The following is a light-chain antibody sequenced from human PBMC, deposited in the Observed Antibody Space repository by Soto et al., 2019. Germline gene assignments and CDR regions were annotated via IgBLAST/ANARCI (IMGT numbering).Light chain of an antibody. CDR1: QDINNY. CDR3: HSYHSVPPVT. J-gene: IGKJ3*01. V-gene: IGKV1-27*01. Sequence: DIQMTQSPSSLSASVGDRVTITCRASQDINNYLAWYQHKPGKVPKLLIYAASTLRAGVPSRFSSSGSGTDFTLTISSPQPEDVATYYCHSYHSVPPVTFGPWTKGDV. CDR2: AAS.